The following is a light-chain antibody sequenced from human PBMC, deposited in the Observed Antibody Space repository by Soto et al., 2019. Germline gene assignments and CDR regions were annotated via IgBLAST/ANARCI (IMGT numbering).Light chain of an antibody. Sequence: QSVLTQPRSVSGSLGQSVTISCTGTSSDVGGYNFVSWYQQHPGKAPKRMIYDVSKRPSGVPDRFSGSKSGNTASLTISGLQAEDEADYYCCSYAGSYTVFGGGTKLTVL. CDR1: SSDVGGYNF. V-gene: IGLV2-11*01. J-gene: IGLJ2*01. CDR2: DVS. CDR3: CSYAGSYTV.